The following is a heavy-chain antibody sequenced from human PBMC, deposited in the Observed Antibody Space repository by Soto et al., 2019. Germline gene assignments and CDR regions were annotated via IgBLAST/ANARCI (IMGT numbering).Heavy chain of an antibody. D-gene: IGHD6-19*01. Sequence: QVQLVQSGAEVKKPGASMKVSCKASGYTFTSHDINWVRQASAQGLEWMGWTNPYSGKTGYAQKFQGRVIMTRNTSISTVYMELSSLTSGDTGVYYCVRGISGFSPWGQGTLVTVSS. CDR1: GYTFTSHD. J-gene: IGHJ5*02. CDR3: VRGISGFSP. V-gene: IGHV1-8*01. CDR2: TNPYSGKT.